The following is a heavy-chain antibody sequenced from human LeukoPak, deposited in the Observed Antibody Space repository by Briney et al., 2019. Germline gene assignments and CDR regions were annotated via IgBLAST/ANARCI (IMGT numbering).Heavy chain of an antibody. CDR2: ISGSGGST. D-gene: IGHD6-13*01. Sequence: PGGSLRLSCAASGFTLSSYAMSWVRQAPGKGLEWVSAISGSGGSTYYADSVKGRFTISRDNSKNTLYLQMNSLRAEDTAVYYCAATPGVYSSSWYVARLRPDYWGQGTLVTVSS. CDR1: GFTLSSYA. CDR3: AATPGVYSSSWYVARLRPDY. J-gene: IGHJ4*02. V-gene: IGHV3-23*01.